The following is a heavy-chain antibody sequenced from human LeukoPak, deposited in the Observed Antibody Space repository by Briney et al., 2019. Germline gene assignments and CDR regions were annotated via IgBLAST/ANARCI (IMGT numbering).Heavy chain of an antibody. D-gene: IGHD3-9*01. V-gene: IGHV3-21*01. CDR1: GFTFINYF. CDR3: ARVLPSTIFRGAFDY. CDR2: ISSLGSYR. J-gene: IGHJ4*02. Sequence: PGGALRLSCAASGFTFINYFMTAVRQAPGKGREWVASISSLGSYRYYADSVKGRFTISRDNTDQSLWLQMNSLRGDDTAVYYCARVLPSTIFRGAFDYWGQGTLVTVSS.